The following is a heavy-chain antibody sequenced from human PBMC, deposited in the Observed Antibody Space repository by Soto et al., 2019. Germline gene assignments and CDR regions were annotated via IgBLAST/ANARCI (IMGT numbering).Heavy chain of an antibody. CDR1: GGTFSSYA. D-gene: IGHD4-17*01. J-gene: IGHJ6*02. V-gene: IGHV1-69*01. CDR2: IIPIFGTA. Sequence: QVQLVQSGAEVKKPGSSVKVSCKASGGTFSSYAISWVRQAPGQGLEWMGGIIPIFGTANYAQKFQGRVTITADESTSTAYMELSSLRSEDTAVYYCARDLGLLYGYSLYYYYGMDVWGQGTTVTVSS. CDR3: ARDLGLLYGYSLYYYYGMDV.